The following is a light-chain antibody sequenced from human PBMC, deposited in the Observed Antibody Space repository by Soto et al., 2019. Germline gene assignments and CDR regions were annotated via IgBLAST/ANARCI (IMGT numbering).Light chain of an antibody. CDR2: PAS. V-gene: IGKV1-27*01. J-gene: IGKJ4*01. CDR3: HKYNHAPT. CDR1: QGNSNY. Sequence: DIQMTQSPSSLSASVGDRVTITCRASQGNSNYVAWYQQKPGKVPELLIYPASTLQSGVPSRFSGSGSGTDFSLTISSLQPEDVATYYCHKYNHAPTFGGGTKVEIK.